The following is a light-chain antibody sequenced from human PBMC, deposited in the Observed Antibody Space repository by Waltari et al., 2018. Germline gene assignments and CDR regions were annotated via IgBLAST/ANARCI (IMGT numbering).Light chain of an antibody. CDR3: CSYVGASTFV. CDR1: SSDVGDYEY. J-gene: IGLJ2*01. CDR2: DVY. V-gene: IGLV2-11*01. Sequence: QSALTQPRSVSGSPGQSVTISCTGASSDVGDYEYVSGYQQHPGKVPKLLLFDVYKRPPGVPDRFSGSKSGNTASLTISGLQPEDEADYHCCSYVGASTFVFGGGTKLTVL.